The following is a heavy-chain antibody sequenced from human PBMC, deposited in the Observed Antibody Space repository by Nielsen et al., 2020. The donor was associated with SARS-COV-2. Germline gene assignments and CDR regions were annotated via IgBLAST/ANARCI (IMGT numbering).Heavy chain of an antibody. Sequence: GESLKISCAASGFTFSSYDMHWVRQATGKGLEWVSAIGTAGDTYYPGSVKGRFTISRDNAKSSLYLQLTSLRAEDTAVYYCARAYHNYYYAMDVWGQGTTVTVSS. CDR3: ARAYHNYYYAMDV. V-gene: IGHV3-13*01. CDR1: GFTFSSYD. CDR2: IGTAGDT. J-gene: IGHJ6*02. D-gene: IGHD1-14*01.